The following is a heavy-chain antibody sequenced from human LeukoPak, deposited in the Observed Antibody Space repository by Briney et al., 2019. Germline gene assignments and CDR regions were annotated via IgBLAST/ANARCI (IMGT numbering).Heavy chain of an antibody. V-gene: IGHV4-34*01. CDR2: INHSGST. D-gene: IGHD3-10*01. CDR1: GGSISGYY. Sequence: SETLSLTCTVSGGSISGYYWSWIRQPPGKGLEWIGEINHSGSTNYNPSLKSRVTISVDTYKNQFSLKLSSVTAADTAVYYCGRGSGALLRFGEFRGNWFDPWGQGTLVTVSS. J-gene: IGHJ5*02. CDR3: GRGSGALLRFGEFRGNWFDP.